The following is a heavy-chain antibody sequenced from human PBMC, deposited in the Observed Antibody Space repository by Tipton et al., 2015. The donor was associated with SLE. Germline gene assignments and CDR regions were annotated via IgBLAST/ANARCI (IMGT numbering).Heavy chain of an antibody. V-gene: IGHV3-74*01. J-gene: IGHJ3*02. CDR3: ARAPGISTGYSSRYAFDI. CDR1: GFSFSDDW. Sequence: SLRLSCAASGFSFSDDWVHWVRQAPGKGLVWLSRLKSDGSDTVYADSVKGRFAVSRDNSRKTLFLQMSSLRPEDTAVYFCARAPGISTGYSSRYAFDIWGQVTAVTVSS. D-gene: IGHD2-2*01. CDR2: LKSDGSDT.